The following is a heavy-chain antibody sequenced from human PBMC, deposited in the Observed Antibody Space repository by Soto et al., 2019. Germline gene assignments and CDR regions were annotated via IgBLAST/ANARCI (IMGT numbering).Heavy chain of an antibody. J-gene: IGHJ6*03. Sequence: PSETLSLTCAVYGGSFSGYYWSWIRQPPGKGLEWIGEINHSGITNYNPSLKSRVTISVDTSKNQFSLKLSSVTAADTAVYYCARGWRVFCSGGSCYMKLYYYYMDVWGKGTTVTVSS. CDR3: ARGWRVFCSGGSCYMKLYYYYMDV. CDR1: GGSFSGYY. D-gene: IGHD2-15*01. CDR2: INHSGIT. V-gene: IGHV4-34*01.